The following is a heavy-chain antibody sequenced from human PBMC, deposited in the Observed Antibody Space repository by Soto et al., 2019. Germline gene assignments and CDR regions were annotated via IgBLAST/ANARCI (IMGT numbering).Heavy chain of an antibody. CDR1: GASISSSSYH. J-gene: IGHJ4*02. Sequence: QLQLQESGPGMVKPSETLSVSCSMSGASISSSSYHWGWVRQPPGKGLEWIGSIDYSGTTYYNPSLTGRGTISADTSKTQFSLKLHSLSAADTAVYCSTRIALSGPITAFDYWGQGTLVTVSS. V-gene: IGHV4-39*01. D-gene: IGHD6-13*01. CDR2: IDYSGTT. CDR3: TRIALSGPITAFDY.